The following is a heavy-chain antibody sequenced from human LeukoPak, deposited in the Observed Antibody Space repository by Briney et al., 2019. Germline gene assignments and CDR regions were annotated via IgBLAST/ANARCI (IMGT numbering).Heavy chain of an antibody. D-gene: IGHD3-22*01. CDR3: VKDAYYLDSTTYLIPFDF. CDR2: ISGNGVAT. V-gene: IGHV3-23*01. J-gene: IGHJ4*02. CDR1: GFTFSRSA. Sequence: GGSLRLSCGASGFTFSRSAMNWVRQAPGKGLEGVAAISGNGVATYYADSAKGRFNISRDNTNNTLFLQMNSLRTEDTAIYYCVKDAYYLDSTTYLIPFDFWGQGTLVTVSS.